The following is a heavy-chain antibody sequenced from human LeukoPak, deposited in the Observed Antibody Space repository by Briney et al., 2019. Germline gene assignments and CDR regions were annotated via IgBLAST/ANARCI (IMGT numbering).Heavy chain of an antibody. D-gene: IGHD2-2*02. CDR2: IGGSGGRT. CDR3: AKDHPYCSSSSCNSGN. J-gene: IGHJ4*02. V-gene: IGHV3-23*01. CDR1: GFTFSTYA. Sequence: GGSLRLSCAASGFTFSTYAMSWVRQAPGKGLEWVSGIGGSGGRTYYADSVKGRFTISRDNFKNTLYLQMNSLRAEDTAVYYCAKDHPYCSSSSCNSGNWGQGTLVTVSS.